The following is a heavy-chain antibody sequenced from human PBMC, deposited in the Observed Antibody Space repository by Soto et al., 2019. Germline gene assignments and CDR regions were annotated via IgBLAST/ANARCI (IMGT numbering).Heavy chain of an antibody. CDR3: VRARGSSSWFFMVGDFDL. CDR2: IIPIFGTA. D-gene: IGHD6-13*01. J-gene: IGHJ2*01. CDR1: GGTFSSYA. V-gene: IGHV1-69*01. Sequence: QVQLVQSGAEVKKPGSSVKVSCKASGGTFSSYAISWVRQAPGQGLEWMGGIIPIFGTANYAQKFQGRVTITAYESTSTDYMELSSLRSEDTAVYYCVRARGSSSWFFMVGDFDLWGRGTLVTVSS.